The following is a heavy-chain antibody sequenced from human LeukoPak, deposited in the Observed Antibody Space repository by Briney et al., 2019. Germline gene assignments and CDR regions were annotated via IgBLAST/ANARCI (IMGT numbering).Heavy chain of an antibody. J-gene: IGHJ5*02. D-gene: IGHD3-9*01. CDR2: INHSGRT. V-gene: IGHV4-34*01. CDR1: GGSFSAYY. CDR3: ARSTLTGNYGDWFDP. Sequence: PSETLSLTCGVPGGSFSAYYWSWIRQPPGKGLELIGEINHSGRTNYNPSLKSRVTISVDTSKNQFSLNLSSVTAADTAVYYCARSTLTGNYGDWFDPWGQGTLVIVSS.